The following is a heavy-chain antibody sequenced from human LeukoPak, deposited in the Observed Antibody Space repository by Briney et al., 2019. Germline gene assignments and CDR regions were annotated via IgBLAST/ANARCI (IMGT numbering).Heavy chain of an antibody. Sequence: GRSLRLSCAASGFSFDDFAMHWVRQAPGKGLEWVSGITWNGGTIDYTDSVKGRFTISRDNAKNSLYLQMNSLRAEDTALYYCATRYASGPVADYWGQGTLVTVSS. CDR2: ITWNGGTI. J-gene: IGHJ4*02. V-gene: IGHV3-9*01. CDR3: ATRYASGPVADY. D-gene: IGHD3-10*01. CDR1: GFSFDDFA.